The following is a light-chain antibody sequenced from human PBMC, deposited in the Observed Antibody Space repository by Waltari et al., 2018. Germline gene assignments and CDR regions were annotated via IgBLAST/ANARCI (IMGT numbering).Light chain of an antibody. J-gene: IGKJ1*01. CDR1: QSINNW. CDR2: KAS. V-gene: IGKV1-5*03. CDR3: QQYQHYPLT. Sequence: DIQMTQSPSTLSASVGDRVTITCRASQSINNWLAWYQQKPGKAPKVLIYKASSLESGVPSGFSGSVSGTEFTLTISSLQPDDFATYYCQQYQHYPLTFGQGTKVEIK.